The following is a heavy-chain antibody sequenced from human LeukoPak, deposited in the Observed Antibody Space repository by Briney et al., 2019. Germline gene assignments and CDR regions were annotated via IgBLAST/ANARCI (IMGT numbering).Heavy chain of an antibody. J-gene: IGHJ4*02. CDR2: ISSRSSTI. Sequence: GGSLRLSCAASGFTFSSYSMNWVRQAPGKGREWVSYISSRSSTIYYADSVKGRFTISRDNAKNSLYLQMNSLRAEDTAVYYCAREGYDYVWGSYRPHYFDYWGQGTLVTVSS. V-gene: IGHV3-48*01. CDR3: AREGYDYVWGSYRPHYFDY. CDR1: GFTFSSYS. D-gene: IGHD3-16*02.